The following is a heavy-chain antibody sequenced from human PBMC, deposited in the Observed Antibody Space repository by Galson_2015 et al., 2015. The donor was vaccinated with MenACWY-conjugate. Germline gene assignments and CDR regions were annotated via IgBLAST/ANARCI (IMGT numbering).Heavy chain of an antibody. Sequence: SLRLSCAASGFPFSNCWMNWVRQAPGKGLEWVANIKEDGSEKYYADSVKGRFTISRDNAKNSVYLQMNSLRAEDTAVYYCTRGFNNAWYFGWGQGTLVTVSS. V-gene: IGHV3-7*03. CDR3: TRGFNNAWYFG. J-gene: IGHJ4*02. CDR1: GFPFSNCW. CDR2: IKEDGSEK. D-gene: IGHD6-13*01.